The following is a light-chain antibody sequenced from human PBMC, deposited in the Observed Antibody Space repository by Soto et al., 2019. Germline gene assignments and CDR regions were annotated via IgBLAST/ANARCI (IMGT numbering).Light chain of an antibody. CDR1: SSNIGSNT. CDR3: VAWDDSLKGPV. J-gene: IGLJ3*02. V-gene: IGLV1-44*01. CDR2: STN. Sequence: QSVLTQPPSASGTPGRRVIISCSGGSSNIGSNTVSWYQQLPGTAPKLLIYSTNQRPSGVPDQISGSKSGTSASLAISGLQSEDEADYYCVAWDDSLKGPVFGGGTKLTVL.